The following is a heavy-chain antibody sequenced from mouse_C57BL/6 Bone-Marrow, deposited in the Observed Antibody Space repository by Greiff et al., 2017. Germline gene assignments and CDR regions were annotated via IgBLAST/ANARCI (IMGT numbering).Heavy chain of an antibody. J-gene: IGHJ2*01. Sequence: EVMLVESGGGLVQSGRSLRLSCATSGFTFSDFYMEWVRQAPGKGLEWIAASRNKANDYTTEYSASVKGRFIVSRDTSQSILYLQMNALRAEDTAIYYCARDHYYYGLDYWGQGTTLTVSS. CDR3: ARDHYYYGLDY. CDR1: GFTFSDFY. D-gene: IGHD1-1*01. CDR2: SRNKANDYTT. V-gene: IGHV7-1*01.